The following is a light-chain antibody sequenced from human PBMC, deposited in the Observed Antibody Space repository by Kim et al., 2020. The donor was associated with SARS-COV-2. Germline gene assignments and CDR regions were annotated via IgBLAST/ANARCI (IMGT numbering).Light chain of an antibody. CDR3: QQRTNWPPMYT. J-gene: IGKJ2*01. Sequence: SPGQRAPLSCMASQRVYNYLAWYQQKPGQAPRLLIYDASKRATGIPARFSGSGSGTDFTLTISSLEPGDFAVYYCQQRTNWPPMYTFGQGTKLEI. V-gene: IGKV3-11*01. CDR1: QRVYNY. CDR2: DAS.